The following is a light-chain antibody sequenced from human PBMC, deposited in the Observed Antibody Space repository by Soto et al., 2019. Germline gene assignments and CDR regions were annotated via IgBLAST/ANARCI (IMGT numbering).Light chain of an antibody. CDR2: EVS. Sequence: QSVLTQPASVSGSPGQSITISCTGTTSDIGAYNYVSWYQQHAGNAPKLIIYEVSHRPSGVSPRFSGSKSGNTASLTISGLQAEDEADYYCSSFTSRFTFVFGTGTKVTVL. CDR1: TSDIGAYNY. CDR3: SSFTSRFTFV. J-gene: IGLJ1*01. V-gene: IGLV2-14*01.